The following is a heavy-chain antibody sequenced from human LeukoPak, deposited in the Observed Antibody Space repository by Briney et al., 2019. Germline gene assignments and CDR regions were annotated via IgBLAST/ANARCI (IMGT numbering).Heavy chain of an antibody. CDR2: IKQDGSEK. V-gene: IGHV3-7*01. Sequence: GGSLRLSCAASGFTFSTFRMNWVRQAPGKGLEWVANIKQDGSEKSYVDSVKGRLTISRDNAKNSVYLEMNSLRVEDTAVYYCAREAWHYDYWGQGALVTVSS. D-gene: IGHD5-12*01. J-gene: IGHJ4*02. CDR3: AREAWHYDY. CDR1: GFTFSTFR.